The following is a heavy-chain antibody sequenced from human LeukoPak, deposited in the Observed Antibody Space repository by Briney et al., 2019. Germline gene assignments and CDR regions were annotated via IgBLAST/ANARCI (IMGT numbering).Heavy chain of an antibody. J-gene: IGHJ4*02. Sequence: PGGSLRLSCAASGFTFSSYGMHWVRQAPGKGLEWVAFIRYDGSNKYYADSVKGRFTISRDNSKNTLYLQMNSLRAEDTAVYYCAKESMDIVVVPAAIRDFDYWGQGTLVTVSS. V-gene: IGHV3-30*02. D-gene: IGHD2-2*02. CDR3: AKESMDIVVVPAAIRDFDY. CDR2: IRYDGSNK. CDR1: GFTFSSYG.